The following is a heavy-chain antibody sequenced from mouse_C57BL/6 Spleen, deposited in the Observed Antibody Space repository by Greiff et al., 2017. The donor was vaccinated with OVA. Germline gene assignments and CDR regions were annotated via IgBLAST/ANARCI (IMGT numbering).Heavy chain of an antibody. CDR1: GFTFSDYY. CDR3: AREGLSDFDV. V-gene: IGHV5-16*01. Sequence: EVKLVESEGGLVQPGSSMKLSCTASGFTFSDYYMAWVRQVPEKGLEWVANINYDGSSTYYLDSLKSRFIISRDNAKNILYLQMSSLKSEDTATYYCAREGLSDFDVWGTGTTVTVSS. CDR2: INYDGSST. D-gene: IGHD3-1*01. J-gene: IGHJ1*03.